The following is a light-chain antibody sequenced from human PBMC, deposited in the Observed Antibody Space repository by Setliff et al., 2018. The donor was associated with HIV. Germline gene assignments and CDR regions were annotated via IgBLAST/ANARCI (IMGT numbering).Light chain of an antibody. CDR1: ALPKNY. CDR2: EDN. J-gene: IGLJ3*02. CDR3: YSTDSSDNHRV. Sequence: SYELTQPPSVSVSPGQTARITCSGDALPKNYAYWYQQKSGQAPVLVIYEDNKRPPGIPERFSGSSSGTLATLTISGAQVEDDADYYCYSTDSSDNHRVFGGGTQRTVL. V-gene: IGLV3-10*01.